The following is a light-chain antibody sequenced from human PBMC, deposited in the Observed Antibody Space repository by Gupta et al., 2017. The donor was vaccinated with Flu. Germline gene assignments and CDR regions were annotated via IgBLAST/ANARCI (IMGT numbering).Light chain of an antibody. CDR1: QSVTSNY. Sequence: EIVLTQSPGTLSLSPGERATLSCRASQSVTSNYLAWYQQKPGQAPRLLIHGASSRAAGIPDRFSGSGSGTDFTLTISRLEPEDFAVYYCQQYGRSPRTFGQGTXVEIK. CDR2: GAS. J-gene: IGKJ1*01. CDR3: QQYGRSPRT. V-gene: IGKV3-20*01.